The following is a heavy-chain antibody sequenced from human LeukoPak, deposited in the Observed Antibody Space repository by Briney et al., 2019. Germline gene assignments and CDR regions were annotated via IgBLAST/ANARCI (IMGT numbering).Heavy chain of an antibody. D-gene: IGHD3-22*01. CDR3: ARDAAVYDSSGYYDY. J-gene: IGHJ4*02. CDR1: GYTFTSYY. CDR2: INPSGGST. V-gene: IGHV1-46*01. Sequence: GASVKVSCKASGYTFTSYYMHWVRQAPGQGLEWMGIINPSGGSTGYAQKFQGRVTMTRDTSTSTVYMELSSLRSEDTAVYYCARDAAVYDSSGYYDYWGQGTLVTVSS.